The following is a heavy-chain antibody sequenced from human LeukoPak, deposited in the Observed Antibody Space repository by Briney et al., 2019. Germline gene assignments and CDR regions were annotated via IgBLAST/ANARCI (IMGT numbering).Heavy chain of an antibody. J-gene: IGHJ4*02. Sequence: SETLSLTCAVYGGSFSGYYWSWIRQPPGKGLEWIGEINHSGSTNYNPSLKSRVTISVDTSKNQFSLKLSSVTAADTAVYYCARGIAVVPAVSFDYWGQGTLVTVSS. CDR3: ARGIAVVPAVSFDY. CDR1: GGSFSGYY. CDR2: INHSGST. V-gene: IGHV4-34*01. D-gene: IGHD2-2*01.